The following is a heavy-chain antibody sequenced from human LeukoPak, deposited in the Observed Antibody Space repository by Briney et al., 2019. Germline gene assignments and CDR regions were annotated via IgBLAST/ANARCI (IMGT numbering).Heavy chain of an antibody. CDR1: GYTFSGYF. Sequence: SVKVSCKASGYTFSGYFMHWVRQAPGQGLEWMGWINPNSGGTKYAQEFQGRVTMTRDTSISTAYMELSSLRSDDTAVYYCARVGMRDTANLRPVDYWGQGTLVTVSS. J-gene: IGHJ4*02. D-gene: IGHD5-18*01. V-gene: IGHV1-2*02. CDR2: INPNSGGT. CDR3: ARVGMRDTANLRPVDY.